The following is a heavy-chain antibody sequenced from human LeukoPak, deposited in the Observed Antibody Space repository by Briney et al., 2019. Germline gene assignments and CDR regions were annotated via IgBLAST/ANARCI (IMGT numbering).Heavy chain of an antibody. CDR1: GFTFSNYG. Sequence: GRSLRLSCAASGFTFSNYGMHWVRQAPGKGLEWVAVIWYDGSNKYYADSVKGRFTISRDNSKNTLYQQMNSLRAEDTAVYYCAKSAVPGRYYFDYWGQGTLVTVSS. V-gene: IGHV3-33*06. D-gene: IGHD2-2*01. J-gene: IGHJ4*02. CDR2: IWYDGSNK. CDR3: AKSAVPGRYYFDY.